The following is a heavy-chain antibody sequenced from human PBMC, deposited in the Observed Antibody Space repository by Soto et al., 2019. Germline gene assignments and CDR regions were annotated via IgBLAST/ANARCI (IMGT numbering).Heavy chain of an antibody. CDR2: IRWNSGSI. CDR1: GFTFDDYA. D-gene: IGHD3-3*01. V-gene: IGHV3-9*01. CDR3: AKDYTIFGVVIGRSFGDAFDI. Sequence: EVQLVESGGGLVQPGRSLRLSCAASGFTFDDYAMHWVRQAPGKGLEWVSGIRWNSGSIGYADSVKGRFTISRDNAKNSLYLQMNSLRAEDTALYYCAKDYTIFGVVIGRSFGDAFDIWGQGSMVTVSS. J-gene: IGHJ3*02.